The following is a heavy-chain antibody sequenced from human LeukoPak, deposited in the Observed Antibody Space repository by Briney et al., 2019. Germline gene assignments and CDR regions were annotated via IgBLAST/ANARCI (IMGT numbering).Heavy chain of an antibody. D-gene: IGHD2-15*01. CDR3: ARWFIVVVVAATHQAFDY. Sequence: PSENLSLTCTVSGYSISSGYYWGWIRQPPGKGLEWIGSIYHSGSTYYNPSLKSRVTISVDTSKNQFSLKLSSVTAADTAVYYCARWFIVVVVAATHQAFDYWGQGTLVTVSS. CDR2: IYHSGST. J-gene: IGHJ4*02. CDR1: GYSISSGYY. V-gene: IGHV4-38-2*02.